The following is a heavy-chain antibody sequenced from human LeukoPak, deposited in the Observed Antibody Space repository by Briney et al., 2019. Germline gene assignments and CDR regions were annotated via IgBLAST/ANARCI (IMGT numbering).Heavy chain of an antibody. CDR3: ARASPSDYVWGTYRSHFDY. Sequence: SETLSLTCTVSGGSVSSGGYYWSWIRQHPGKGLEWIGYIYYSGSTYYNPSLKSRVTISVDTSKNQFSLKLSSVTAADTAVYYCARASPSDYVWGTYRSHFDYWGQGTLVTVSS. CDR1: GGSVSSGGYY. CDR2: IYYSGST. J-gene: IGHJ4*02. D-gene: IGHD3-16*02. V-gene: IGHV4-31*03.